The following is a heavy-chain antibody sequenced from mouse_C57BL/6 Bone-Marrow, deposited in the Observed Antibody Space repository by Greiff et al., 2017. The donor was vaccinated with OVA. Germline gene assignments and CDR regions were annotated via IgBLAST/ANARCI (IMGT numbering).Heavy chain of an antibody. Sequence: DVQLQESGPELVKPGASVKIPCKASGYTFTDYNMDWVKQSPGKSLEWIGDINPNNGGTIYNQKFKGKATLTVDKSSSTAYMELRSLTSEDTAVYYCARSLYYGSSRGFAYWGQGTLVTVSA. D-gene: IGHD1-1*01. V-gene: IGHV1-18*01. J-gene: IGHJ3*01. CDR2: INPNNGGT. CDR3: ARSLYYGSSRGFAY. CDR1: GYTFTDYN.